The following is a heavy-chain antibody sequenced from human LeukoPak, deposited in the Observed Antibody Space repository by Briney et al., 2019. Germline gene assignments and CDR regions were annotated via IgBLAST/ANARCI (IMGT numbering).Heavy chain of an antibody. J-gene: IGHJ4*02. V-gene: IGHV3-7*03. Sequence: PGGSLRLSCATSGFTFSSYWMNWVRQAPGKGLEWVANIKQDGSDKYYVDSVKGRFTISRDNAKNSLYLQMNSLRDEDTAVYYCAKHRFESGGYHSTDWGQGTLVTVSS. CDR1: GFTFSSYW. CDR3: AKHRFESGGYHSTD. CDR2: IKQDGSDK. D-gene: IGHD3-22*01.